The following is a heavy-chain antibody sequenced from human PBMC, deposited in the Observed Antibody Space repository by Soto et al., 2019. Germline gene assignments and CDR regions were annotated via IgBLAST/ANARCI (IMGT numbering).Heavy chain of an antibody. CDR2: INAGNGNT. CDR3: ARRSGTTSRRGMDV. V-gene: IGHV1-3*01. J-gene: IGHJ6*02. Sequence: GASVKVSCKASGYTFTSYAIHWVRQAPGQRLEWMGWINAGNGNTKYSQKFQGRVTITRDTSASTAYMELSSLKASDTAMYYCARRSGTTSRRGMDVWGQGTTVTVSS. D-gene: IGHD1-1*01. CDR1: GYTFTSYA.